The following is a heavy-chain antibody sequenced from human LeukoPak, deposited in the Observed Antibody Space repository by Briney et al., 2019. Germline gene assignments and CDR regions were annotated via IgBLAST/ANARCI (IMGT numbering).Heavy chain of an antibody. V-gene: IGHV3-74*01. D-gene: IGHD3-22*01. Sequence: GGSLRLSCAASGFIFGNYWMHWVRQVPGRGLVWVARINPNGKITTYTDSGKGRFTISRDNAKNTLYLQMSSLRAEDTAVYYCATHHYDSTGYYSPDQWGQGTLVTVSS. J-gene: IGHJ4*02. CDR3: ATHHYDSTGYYSPDQ. CDR1: GFIFGNYW. CDR2: INPNGKIT.